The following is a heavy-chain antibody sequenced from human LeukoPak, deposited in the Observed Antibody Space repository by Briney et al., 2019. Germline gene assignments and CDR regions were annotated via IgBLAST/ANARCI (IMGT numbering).Heavy chain of an antibody. Sequence: PSETLSLTCAVYGGPFSVYYWIWLRQPPGKGLEGIGEISNSEITTNPPSLQSRVTISVATTKNQSSMKLSSVTAADTAVYYCARGGVAGTPRGYYYGMDVWGQGTTVTVSS. CDR2: ISNSEIT. CDR1: GGPFSVYY. V-gene: IGHV4-34*01. D-gene: IGHD6-19*01. CDR3: ARGGVAGTPRGYYYGMDV. J-gene: IGHJ6*02.